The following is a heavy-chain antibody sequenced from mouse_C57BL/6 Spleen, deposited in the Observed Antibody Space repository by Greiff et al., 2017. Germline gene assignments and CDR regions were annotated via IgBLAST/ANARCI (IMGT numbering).Heavy chain of an antibody. Sequence: VQLQQSGAELAKPGASVKLSCKASGYTFTSYWMHWVKQRPGQGLEWIGYINPSSGYTKYNQKFKDKATLTADKSSSTAYMQLSSLTYEDSAVYYCARDDYDDGYYFDYWGQGTTLTVSS. V-gene: IGHV1-7*01. D-gene: IGHD2-4*01. CDR3: ARDDYDDGYYFDY. CDR1: GYTFTSYW. J-gene: IGHJ2*01. CDR2: INPSSGYT.